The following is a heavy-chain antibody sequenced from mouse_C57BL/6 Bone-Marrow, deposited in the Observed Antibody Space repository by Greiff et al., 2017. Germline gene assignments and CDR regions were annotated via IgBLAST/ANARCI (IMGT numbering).Heavy chain of an antibody. CDR2: IWWNDDQ. J-gene: IGHJ1*03. Sequence: QVTLKESGPGILQPSQTLSLTCSFSGFSLSTSNMGIGWIRQPSGKGLEWLAHIWWNDDQYYDPSLKSRLTNSKDTSNNQVFLKITCVDTADTATYYCAQIRLLWLRRWYFGVWGTGTTVTVSS. V-gene: IGHV8-5*01. CDR1: GFSLSTSNMG. D-gene: IGHD2-2*01. CDR3: AQIRLLWLRRWYFGV.